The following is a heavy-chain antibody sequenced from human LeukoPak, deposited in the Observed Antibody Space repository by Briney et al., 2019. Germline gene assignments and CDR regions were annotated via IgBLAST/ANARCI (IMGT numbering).Heavy chain of an antibody. Sequence: GGSLRLSCAASGFTFSSYAMSWVRQAPGKGLEWVSAISGSGGSTYYADSVKGRFTISRDNSKNTLYLQMNSLRAEDTAVYYCAKVATPYYYDSSGYSETFDYWGQGTLVTVSS. J-gene: IGHJ4*02. CDR2: ISGSGGST. D-gene: IGHD3-22*01. CDR1: GFTFSSYA. V-gene: IGHV3-23*01. CDR3: AKVATPYYYDSSGYSETFDY.